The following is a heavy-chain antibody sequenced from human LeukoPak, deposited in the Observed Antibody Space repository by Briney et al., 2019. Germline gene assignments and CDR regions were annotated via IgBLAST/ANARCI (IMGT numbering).Heavy chain of an antibody. J-gene: IGHJ5*02. Sequence: GGSLRLSCVASGFTFSDYYMTWIRQTPGKGLEWVSSISSPSGGNIHYADSVKGRFTVSRDNAKNSLSLQMDSLRAEDTAVYFCARGAYCRPVSFNGALILFDPWGQGTLVIVSS. D-gene: IGHD2-21*01. CDR3: ARGAYCRPVSFNGALILFDP. CDR1: GFTFSDYY. CDR2: ISSPSGGNI. V-gene: IGHV3-11*04.